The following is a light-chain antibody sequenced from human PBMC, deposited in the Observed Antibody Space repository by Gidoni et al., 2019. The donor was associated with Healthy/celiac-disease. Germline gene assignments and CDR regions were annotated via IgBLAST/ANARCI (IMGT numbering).Light chain of an antibody. Sequence: DIQLTQSPSFLSASVGDRVTITCRASQGISSYLAWYQQKPGKAPKLLIYAASTVQGGVPSRFSGSGSGTEFTLTISSLQPEDFATYSCQQLSSSPLTCXPXTKVDIK. CDR2: AAS. CDR1: QGISSY. V-gene: IGKV1-9*01. CDR3: QQLSSSPLT. J-gene: IGKJ3*01.